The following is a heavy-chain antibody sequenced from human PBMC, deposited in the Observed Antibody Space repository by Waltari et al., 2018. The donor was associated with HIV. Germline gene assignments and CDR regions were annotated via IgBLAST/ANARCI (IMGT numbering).Heavy chain of an antibody. CDR1: GFTVSSIY. CDR2: IYMSGCT. Sequence: EVQLVESGGGLVQPGGSLRLSCASSGFTVSSIYMIWVRQAPGKGLEWVSVIYMSGCTYYADSVKGRFPISRDNSKNTLYLQMNSLRAEDTAVYYCAREATYSSSSFGYFYAMDVWGQGT. V-gene: IGHV3-66*01. J-gene: IGHJ6*02. CDR3: AREATYSSSSFGYFYAMDV. D-gene: IGHD6-6*01.